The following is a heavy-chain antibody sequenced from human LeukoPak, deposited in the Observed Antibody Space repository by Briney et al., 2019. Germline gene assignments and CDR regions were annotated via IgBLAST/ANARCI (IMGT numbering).Heavy chain of an antibody. J-gene: IGHJ4*02. Sequence: SETLPLTCTVSGGSISSGGYYWSWIRQHPGKGLEWIGYIYYSGSTYYNPSLKSRVTISVDTSKNQFSLKLSSVTAADTAVYYCAREGRPDGGAYFDYWGQGTLVTVSS. V-gene: IGHV4-31*03. CDR2: IYYSGST. D-gene: IGHD2-15*01. CDR1: GGSISSGGYY. CDR3: AREGRPDGGAYFDY.